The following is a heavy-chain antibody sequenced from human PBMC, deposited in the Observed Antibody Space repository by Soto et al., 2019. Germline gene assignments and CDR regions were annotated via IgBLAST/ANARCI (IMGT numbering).Heavy chain of an antibody. CDR3: AREVYGMDV. V-gene: IGHV3-33*01. Sequence: QVQLVESGGGVVQPGRSLRLSCAASGFTFSSYGMHWVRQAPGKGLEWVAVIWYDGSNKYYADSVKGRFTISRDNSKYTLYMQMNSLRAEDTAVYYCAREVYGMDVWGQGTTVTVSS. CDR1: GFTFSSYG. CDR2: IWYDGSNK. J-gene: IGHJ6*01.